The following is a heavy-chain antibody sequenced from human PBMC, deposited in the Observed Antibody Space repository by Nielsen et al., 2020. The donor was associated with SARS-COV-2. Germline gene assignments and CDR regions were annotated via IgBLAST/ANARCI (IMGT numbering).Heavy chain of an antibody. Sequence: WIRQPPGKGLEWIGSIYHTGSTNCNPSLKSRVTMSVHTSKNQFSLKLSSVTAADTAVYYCARAYTSVVTLLPYYKYDMDVWGQGTTVTVSS. CDR2: IYHTGST. D-gene: IGHD4-23*01. CDR3: ARAYTSVVTLLPYYKYDMDV. V-gene: IGHV4-39*07. J-gene: IGHJ6*02.